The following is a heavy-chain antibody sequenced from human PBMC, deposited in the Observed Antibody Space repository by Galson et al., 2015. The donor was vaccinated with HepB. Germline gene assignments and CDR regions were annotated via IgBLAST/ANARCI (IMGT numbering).Heavy chain of an antibody. J-gene: IGHJ5*02. CDR1: GASIGSGNFY. D-gene: IGHD1-7*01. V-gene: IGHV4-31*03. Sequence: TLSLTCTVSGASIGSGNFYWTWVRQHPEKGLEWIGHIYYTGRTYYNPSLKSRVSISVDTSENQFSLKLSSVTAADTAVYYCARVGSAGTYNWFDPWGQGTLVTVSS. CDR2: IYYTGRT. CDR3: ARVGSAGTYNWFDP.